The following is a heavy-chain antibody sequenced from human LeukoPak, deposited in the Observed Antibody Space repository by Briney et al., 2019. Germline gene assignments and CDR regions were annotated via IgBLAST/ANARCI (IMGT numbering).Heavy chain of an antibody. CDR2: IYTSGST. CDR1: GGSISSGSYY. J-gene: IGHJ6*03. CDR3: ARTVKRYYYYYYMDV. V-gene: IGHV4-61*02. Sequence: SETLSLTCSVSGGSISSGSYYWSWIRQPAGKGLEWIGRIYTSGSTNYNPSLKSRVTISVDTSKNQFSLKLSSVTAADTAVYYCARTVKRYYYYYYMDVWGKGTKVTVSS. D-gene: IGHD1-1*01.